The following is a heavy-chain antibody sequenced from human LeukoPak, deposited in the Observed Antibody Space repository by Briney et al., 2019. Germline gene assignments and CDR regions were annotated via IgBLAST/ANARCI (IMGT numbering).Heavy chain of an antibody. CDR1: GYTFTTHG. CDR2: ISAHNGDT. CDR3: ARDGYFDL. V-gene: IGHV1-18*01. J-gene: IGHJ2*01. Sequence: GASVKVSCKASGYTFTTHGIAWVRQAPCQGLEWMGWISAHNGDTNYAQSLQGRVTMTTDTSTNTAYMELRSLRSDDTAVYYCARDGYFDLWGRGTLVTVSS.